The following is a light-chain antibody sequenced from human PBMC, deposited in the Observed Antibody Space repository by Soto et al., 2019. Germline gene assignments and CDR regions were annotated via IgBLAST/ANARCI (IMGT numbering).Light chain of an antibody. J-gene: IGKJ1*01. Sequence: EIVMTQSPVTLSVSPGERATLSCRASQHVNSNLAWYQQKPGQAPRLLIYGASTRDTSIPARFSGSGSGTEFTLTISSRQSEDFAVYYCQQYNNCPPWTFGQGTKVEIK. CDR3: QQYNNCPPWT. V-gene: IGKV3-15*01. CDR1: QHVNSN. CDR2: GAS.